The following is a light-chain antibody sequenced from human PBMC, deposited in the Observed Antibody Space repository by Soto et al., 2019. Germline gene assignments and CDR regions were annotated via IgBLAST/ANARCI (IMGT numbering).Light chain of an antibody. CDR1: QDINVY. CDR2: SAS. Sequence: DIQMTQSPSSLSASIGDTVIITCRASQDINVYLNWYQHKPGEVPKLLIYSASTLHSGVPSRFTGSGSETDFPLTIRGLQPEDLATYYCQHGYVATYSFGQGTKVDIK. V-gene: IGKV1-39*01. J-gene: IGKJ2*03. CDR3: QHGYVATYS.